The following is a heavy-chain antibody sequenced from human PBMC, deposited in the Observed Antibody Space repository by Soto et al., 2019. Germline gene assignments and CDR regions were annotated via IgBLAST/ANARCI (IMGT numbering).Heavy chain of an antibody. CDR1: GGSISSGGYY. J-gene: IGHJ3*01. Sequence: QVQLQESGPGLVKPSQTLSLTCTVSGGSISSGGYYWSWIRQHPGKGLEWLGHIYYSGGTYYNPSXEXXVTISVDMSKSQFSLRLSSVTAADTAVYYCAGYGDYEGGDFWGQGTTVIVSS. D-gene: IGHD4-17*01. V-gene: IGHV4-31*03. CDR2: IYYSGGT. CDR3: AGYGDYEGGDF.